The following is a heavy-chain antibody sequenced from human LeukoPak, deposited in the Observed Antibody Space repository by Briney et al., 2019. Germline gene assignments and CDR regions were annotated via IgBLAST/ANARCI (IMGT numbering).Heavy chain of an antibody. J-gene: IGHJ4*02. V-gene: IGHV1-18*01. Sequence: ASVKVSCKASGYTFTIYGISWVRQAPGQGLEWMGWISAYNGNTNYAQKLQGRVTMTTDTPTSTAYMELRRLRSDDTDVYYCARDSSHGYKYGIWGRGYYFDYWGQGPLVTVSS. CDR3: ARDSSHGYKYGIWGRGYYFDY. D-gene: IGHD5-24*01. CDR2: ISAYNGNT. CDR1: GYTFTIYG.